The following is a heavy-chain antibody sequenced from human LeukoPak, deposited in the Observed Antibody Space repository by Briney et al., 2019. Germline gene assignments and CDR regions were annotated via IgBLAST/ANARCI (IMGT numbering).Heavy chain of an antibody. V-gene: IGHV4-38-2*02. CDR3: AREVYSSSWDNWFDP. CDR1: GYSISSGYY. Sequence: SETLSLTCAVSGYSISSGYYWGWIRQPPGKGLEWIGSIYHSGSTYYNPSLKSRVTISVDTSKNQFSLKLSSVTAADTAVYYCAREVYSSSWDNWFDPWGQGTLVTVSS. J-gene: IGHJ5*02. D-gene: IGHD6-13*01. CDR2: IYHSGST.